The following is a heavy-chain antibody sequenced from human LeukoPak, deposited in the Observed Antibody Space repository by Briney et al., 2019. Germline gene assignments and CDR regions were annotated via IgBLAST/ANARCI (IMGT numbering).Heavy chain of an antibody. CDR2: IYPGDSDT. CDR1: GYSFTSYW. J-gene: IGHJ4*02. Sequence: TGESLKISCNGSGYSFTSYWISWVRQMPGKCLEWKGIIYPGDSDTRYSPSFQGQVTISADKSISTAYLQWSSLKASDTAMYYCARPGEDTDLTTLSYWGQGTLVTVSS. V-gene: IGHV5-51*01. D-gene: IGHD5-18*01. CDR3: ARPGEDTDLTTLSY.